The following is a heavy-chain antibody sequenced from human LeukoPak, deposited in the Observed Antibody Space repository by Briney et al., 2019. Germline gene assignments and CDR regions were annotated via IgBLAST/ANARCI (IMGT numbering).Heavy chain of an antibody. J-gene: IGHJ6*03. Sequence: SETLSLTCTVSGYSISSGYYWGWIRQPPGKGLEWIGSIYHSGSTYYNPSLKSRVTISVDTSKNQFSLKLSSVTAADTAVYYCARVSDYYYYYMDVWGKGTTVTASS. CDR2: IYHSGST. V-gene: IGHV4-38-2*02. CDR3: ARVSDYYYYYMDV. CDR1: GYSISSGYY.